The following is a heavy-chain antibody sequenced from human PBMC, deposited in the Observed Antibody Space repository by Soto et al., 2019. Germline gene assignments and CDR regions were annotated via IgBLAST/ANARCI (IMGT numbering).Heavy chain of an antibody. V-gene: IGHV3-21*01. CDR3: AREGGGSSDYYYYYGMDV. CDR2: ISSSSSYI. D-gene: IGHD6-6*01. J-gene: IGHJ6*02. Sequence: GGSLRLSCAASGFTFSSYSMNWVRQAPGKGLEWVSSISSSSSYIYYADSVKGRFTISRDNAKDSLYLQMNSLRAEDTAVYYCAREGGGSSDYYYYYGMDVWGQGTTVTVSS. CDR1: GFTFSSYS.